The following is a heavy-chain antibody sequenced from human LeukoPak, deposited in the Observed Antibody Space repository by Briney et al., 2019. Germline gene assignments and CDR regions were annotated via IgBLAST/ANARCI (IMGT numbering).Heavy chain of an antibody. V-gene: IGHV3-30-3*01. CDR3: ARDRRQLLPDAFDI. D-gene: IGHD2-15*01. Sequence: GGSLRLSCVASGFTFSNYAMNWVRQAPGKGLEWVAVISYDGSNKYYADSVKGRFTISRDNSKNTLYLQMNSLRAEDTAVYYCARDRRQLLPDAFDIWGQGTMVTVSS. J-gene: IGHJ3*02. CDR1: GFTFSNYA. CDR2: ISYDGSNK.